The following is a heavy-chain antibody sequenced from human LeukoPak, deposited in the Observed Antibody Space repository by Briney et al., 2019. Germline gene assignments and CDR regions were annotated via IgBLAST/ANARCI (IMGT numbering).Heavy chain of an antibody. CDR1: GFTLTGHY. CDR3: ARGKRTFDP. J-gene: IGHJ5*02. Sequence: GGSLRLSCFASGFTLTGHYMSWIRQAPGKGPEWVSYISSGSYSKYYADSVKGRFTISRDNTNNSHYLEMNSLRVEDTGFYYCARGKRTFDPWGQGTLVTVSS. V-gene: IGHV3-11*01. CDR2: ISSGSYSK.